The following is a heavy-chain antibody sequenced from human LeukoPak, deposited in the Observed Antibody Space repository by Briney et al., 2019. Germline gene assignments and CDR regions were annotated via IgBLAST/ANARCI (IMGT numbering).Heavy chain of an antibody. Sequence: GGSLRLSCAASGFTFSSYAMSWVRQAPGKGLEWVSAISGSGGSTNYADSVKGRFTISRDNSKNTLYLQMNSLRAEDTAVYYCAKDFHFINKLLWFGELLYKGDWFDPWGQGTLVTVSS. D-gene: IGHD3-10*01. CDR2: ISGSGGST. V-gene: IGHV3-23*01. CDR1: GFTFSSYA. CDR3: AKDFHFINKLLWFGELLYKGDWFDP. J-gene: IGHJ5*02.